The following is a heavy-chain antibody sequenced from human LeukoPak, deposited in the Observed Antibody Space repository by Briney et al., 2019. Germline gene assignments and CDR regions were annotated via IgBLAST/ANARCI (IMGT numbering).Heavy chain of an antibody. D-gene: IGHD1-26*01. CDR1: GGSISSYY. V-gene: IGHV4-59*08. J-gene: IGHJ4*02. CDR3: ASEIVGAGIDY. CDR2: IYYSGST. Sequence: SETLSLTCTVSGGSISSYYWSWIRQPPGKGLEWIGYIYYSGSTNYNPSLKSRVTISVDTTKNQFSLKLSSVTAADTAVYYCASEIVGAGIDYWGQGTLVTVSS.